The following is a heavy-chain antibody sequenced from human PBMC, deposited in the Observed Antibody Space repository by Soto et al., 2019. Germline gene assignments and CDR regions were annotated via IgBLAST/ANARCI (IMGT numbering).Heavy chain of an antibody. CDR1: GFSFSDYA. CDR2: ISRTGDSA. CDR3: AKGPDGSGYYHNWFDS. V-gene: IGHV3-23*01. J-gene: IGHJ5*01. D-gene: IGHD3-22*01. Sequence: EVHLLESGGALVQPGGSLTLSCAASGFSFSDYAMSWVRQAPGKGLEWVSSISRTGDSAYYADSVKGRFAISRDRSKNRLSLQLNSLRVEDTGVYYCAKGPDGSGYYHNWFDSWGQGTLSTVSS.